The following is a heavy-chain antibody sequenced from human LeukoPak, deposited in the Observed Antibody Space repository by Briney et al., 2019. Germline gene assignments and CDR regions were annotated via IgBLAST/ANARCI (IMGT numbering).Heavy chain of an antibody. CDR1: GFTFSSYA. J-gene: IGHJ4*02. Sequence: GGSLRLSCAASGFTFSSYAMSWVRQAPGKGLEWVSAISGSGDSTYYADSVKGRFTISRDNSKNTVYLQMNSLRAEDTAVYYCGKVQSDYYDSSVYYGLDYWGQGTLVTVSS. D-gene: IGHD3-22*01. V-gene: IGHV3-23*01. CDR2: ISGSGDST. CDR3: GKVQSDYYDSSVYYGLDY.